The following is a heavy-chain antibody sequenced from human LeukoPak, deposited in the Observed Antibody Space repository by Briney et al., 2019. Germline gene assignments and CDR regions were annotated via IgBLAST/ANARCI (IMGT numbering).Heavy chain of an antibody. D-gene: IGHD1-1*01. Sequence: GSSVKVSCKASGATFISYAMSWVRQAPGQGLEWMGGIIPIFGTANYAQKFQGRVTITADKSTSTAYMEVSSLRSEDTAVYYCAKDEVGQLERWLWGQGTMVTVSS. V-gene: IGHV1-69*06. J-gene: IGHJ3*01. CDR3: AKDEVGQLERWL. CDR2: IIPIFGTA. CDR1: GATFISYA.